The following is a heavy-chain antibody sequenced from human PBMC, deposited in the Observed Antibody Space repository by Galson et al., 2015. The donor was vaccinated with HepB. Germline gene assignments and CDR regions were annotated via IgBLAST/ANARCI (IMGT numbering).Heavy chain of an antibody. Sequence: LSLTCTVSGGSISSYYWSWIRQPPGKGLEWIGYIYYSGNTNYNPSLNSRVTISIDTSKNQFSLKLNSVTAADTAVYYCAREGAYYYVSGANYYYYGMDVWGQGTTVTVSS. CDR1: GGSISSYY. CDR2: IYYSGNT. D-gene: IGHD3-10*01. CDR3: AREGAYYYVSGANYYYYGMDV. V-gene: IGHV4-59*01. J-gene: IGHJ6*02.